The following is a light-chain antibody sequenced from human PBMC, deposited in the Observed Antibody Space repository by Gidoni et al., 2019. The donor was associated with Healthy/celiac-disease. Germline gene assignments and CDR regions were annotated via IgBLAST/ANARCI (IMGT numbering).Light chain of an antibody. CDR1: QSVSSSY. Sequence: EIVLPPSPGTLSLSPGERATLSCRASQSVSSSYLAWYQQKPGQTPRLLIYGASSRATGIPDRFSGSGSGTDFTLTISRLQPEDVAVYYCQQYGSSPITFGQXTRLEIK. J-gene: IGKJ5*01. CDR3: QQYGSSPIT. CDR2: GAS. V-gene: IGKV3-20*01.